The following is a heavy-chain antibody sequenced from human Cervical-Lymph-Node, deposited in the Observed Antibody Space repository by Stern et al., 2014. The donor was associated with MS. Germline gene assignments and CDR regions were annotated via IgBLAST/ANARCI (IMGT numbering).Heavy chain of an antibody. CDR3: AVLSVDADFDY. CDR2: ISAYNGDT. V-gene: IGHV1-18*01. D-gene: IGHD5-18*01. CDR1: GYTFTDYA. Sequence: VQLVESGAEVKKPGASVKVSCTASGYTFTDYAISWVRQAPGQGLEWMAWISAYNGDTIFAQEVQGRVSLTTDTATSTAYMELRSLRSDDTAVYYCAVLSVDADFDYWGQGTLVTVSS. J-gene: IGHJ4*02.